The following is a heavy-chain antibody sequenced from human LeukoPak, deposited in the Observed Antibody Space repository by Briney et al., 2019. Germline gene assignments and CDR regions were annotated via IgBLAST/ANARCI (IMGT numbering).Heavy chain of an antibody. CDR2: ISGSAGNT. D-gene: IGHD1-20*01. CDR3: AKKGYNWNDCLDY. CDR1: GFTFSSYA. Sequence: PGGSLRLSCAASGFTFSSYAMTWVRQAPGKGLEWVSVISGSAGNTHYADSVKGRSTISRDNSKNTVYLEMNSLRAEDTAVYYCAKKGYNWNDCLDYWGQGTLVTVSS. V-gene: IGHV3-23*01. J-gene: IGHJ4*02.